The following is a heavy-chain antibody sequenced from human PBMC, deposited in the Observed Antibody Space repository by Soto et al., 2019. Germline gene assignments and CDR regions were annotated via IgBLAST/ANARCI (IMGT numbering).Heavy chain of an antibody. J-gene: IGHJ3*02. CDR2: TYYRSKWYN. V-gene: IGHV6-1*01. D-gene: IGHD6-6*01. CDR1: GDSVSSNSAA. Sequence: SQTLSLTCAISGDSVSSNSAAWNWIRQSPSRGLEWLGRTYYRSKWYNDYAVSVKSRITINPDTSKNQFSLQLNSVTPEDTAVYYCARVRGLLIAARPDDAFDIWGQGTMVTVSS. CDR3: ARVRGLLIAARPDDAFDI.